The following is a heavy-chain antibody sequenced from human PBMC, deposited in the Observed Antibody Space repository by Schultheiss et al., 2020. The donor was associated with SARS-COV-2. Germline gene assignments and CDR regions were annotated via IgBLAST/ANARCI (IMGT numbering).Heavy chain of an antibody. CDR2: IYYSGST. Sequence: SQTLSLTCTVSGGSISSYYWSWIRQPPGKGLEWIGYIYYSGSTNYNPSLKSRVTISVDTSKNQFSMKLSSVTAADTAVYYCARGQARTDAFDIWGQGTLVTVSS. CDR1: GGSISSYY. CDR3: ARGQARTDAFDI. J-gene: IGHJ4*02. V-gene: IGHV4-59*08. D-gene: IGHD3-16*01.